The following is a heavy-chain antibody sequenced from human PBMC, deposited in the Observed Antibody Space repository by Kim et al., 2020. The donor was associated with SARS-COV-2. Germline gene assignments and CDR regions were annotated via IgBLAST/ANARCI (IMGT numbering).Heavy chain of an antibody. CDR3: ACLSIAARPIDY. CDR1: GVTFSSYA. Sequence: SVKVSCKASGVTFSSYAISWVRQAPGQGLEWMGRIIPILGIANYAQKFQGRVTITADKSTSTAYMELSSLRSEDTAVYYCACLSIAARPIDYWGQGTLVTGCS. D-gene: IGHD6-6*01. CDR2: IIPILGIA. J-gene: IGHJ4*02. V-gene: IGHV1-69*04.